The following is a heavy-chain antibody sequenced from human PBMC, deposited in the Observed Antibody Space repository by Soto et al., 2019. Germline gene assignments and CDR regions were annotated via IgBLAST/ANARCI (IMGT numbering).Heavy chain of an antibody. Sequence: QVQLQEWGPGLVKPSQTLSLTCTVSGGSIRNGDYYWGWIRQPPGKGLEWIGYVYYSGTTYSHPSLKSRVTISVDTSENEFSLMLSSVTAADTAVYYCVTVNLVGAAYYFDYWGPGTLVTVSS. D-gene: IGHD1-26*01. CDR2: VYYSGTT. V-gene: IGHV4-30-4*01. CDR3: VTVNLVGAAYYFDY. J-gene: IGHJ4*02. CDR1: GGSIRNGDYY.